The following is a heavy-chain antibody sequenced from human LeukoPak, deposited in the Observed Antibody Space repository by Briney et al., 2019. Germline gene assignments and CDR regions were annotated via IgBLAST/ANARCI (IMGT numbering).Heavy chain of an antibody. J-gene: IGHJ6*03. CDR2: ISGSRGNT. Sequence: ASVTVSCKASGYTFTSYGINWVRQAPGQRLEWMGWISGSRGNTKYAQKLQGRVTMTTDTSTRTAYMELRSLTSDDTAVYYCARGTVSGADYYYMDVWGKGTTVTVSS. D-gene: IGHD4-11*01. CDR1: GYTFTSYG. V-gene: IGHV1-18*01. CDR3: ARGTVSGADYYYMDV.